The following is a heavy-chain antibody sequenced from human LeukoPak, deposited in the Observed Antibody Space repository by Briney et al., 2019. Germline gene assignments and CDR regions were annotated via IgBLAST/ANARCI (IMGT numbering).Heavy chain of an antibody. CDR2: INPNSGGT. J-gene: IGHJ5*02. CDR3: ARDSHNWNYSAFDP. V-gene: IGHV1-2*02. D-gene: IGHD1-7*01. CDR1: GYTLTGYY. Sequence: ASVKVSCKASGYTLTGYYMHWVRQAPGQGLEWMGWINPNSGGTNYAQKFQGRVTMTRDTSIGTTYMELSRLRSDDTAVYYCARDSHNWNYSAFDPWGQGTLVTVSS.